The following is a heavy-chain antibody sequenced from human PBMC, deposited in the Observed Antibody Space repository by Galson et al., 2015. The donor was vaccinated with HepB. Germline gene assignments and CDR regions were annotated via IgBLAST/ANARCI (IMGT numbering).Heavy chain of an antibody. Sequence: SETLSLTCAVSGGSISSSHWWSWVRQPPGKGLEWIGEIYHSGSTNYNPSLKSRVTISVDKSKNQFSLKLNSVTAADTAVYYCARRDYYVSETYYNGFEYWGQGTLVTVSS. CDR3: ARRDYYVSETYYNGFEY. CDR1: GGSISSSHW. V-gene: IGHV4-4*02. J-gene: IGHJ4*02. CDR2: IYHSGST. D-gene: IGHD3-10*01.